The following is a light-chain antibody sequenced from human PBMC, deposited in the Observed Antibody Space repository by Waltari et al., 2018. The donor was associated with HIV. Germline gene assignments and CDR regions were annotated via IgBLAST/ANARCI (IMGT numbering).Light chain of an antibody. CDR1: SSDVGGYNY. V-gene: IGLV2-11*01. J-gene: IGLJ3*02. CDR2: DVT. CDR3: CSYAVNYPVL. Sequence: QSALTQPRSVSGSPGQSVTISCTGTSSDVGGYNYVSWYQQNPGKAPKFIIYDVTKRPSGVPYRFSGSKSGNTASLTISGLQAEDEADYYCCSYAVNYPVLFGGGTKLTVL.